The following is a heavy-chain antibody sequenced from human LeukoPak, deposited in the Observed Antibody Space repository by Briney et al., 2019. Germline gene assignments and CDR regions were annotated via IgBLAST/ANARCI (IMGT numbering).Heavy chain of an antibody. CDR1: GFTFSSHG. CDR3: AKVVNYYGSGSYSYFDY. CDR2: ISPNGVIT. Sequence: GGSLRLSCAASGFTFSSHGMNWVRQAPGKGLEWVSGISPNGVITHYADSVKGRFTISRDNYKDTLYMQMNSLRVEDTAVYYCAKVVNYYGSGSYSYFDYWGQGTLVTVSS. V-gene: IGHV3-23*01. J-gene: IGHJ4*02. D-gene: IGHD3-10*01.